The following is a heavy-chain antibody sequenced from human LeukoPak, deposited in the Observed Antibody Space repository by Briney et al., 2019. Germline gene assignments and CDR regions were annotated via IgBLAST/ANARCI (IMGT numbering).Heavy chain of an antibody. CDR2: IRNKANSYTT. CDR1: GFTFSDHY. Sequence: GGSLRLSCAASGFTFSDHYMDWVRQAPGKGLEWVGRIRNKANSYTTEYAASVKGRFTISRDDSKNSLFLQMNSLKTEDTAVYYCARLRYCSGGSCYVPVDYWGQGTLVTVSS. D-gene: IGHD2-15*01. J-gene: IGHJ4*02. V-gene: IGHV3-72*01. CDR3: ARLRYCSGGSCYVPVDY.